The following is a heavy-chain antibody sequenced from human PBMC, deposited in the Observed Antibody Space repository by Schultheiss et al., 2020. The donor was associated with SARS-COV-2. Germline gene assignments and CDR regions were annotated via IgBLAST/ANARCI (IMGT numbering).Heavy chain of an antibody. CDR2: IYYSGST. CDR1: GGSFSGYY. D-gene: IGHD4-17*01. Sequence: SETLSLTCAVYGGSFSGYYWSWIRQPPGKGLEWIGYIYYSGSTYYNPSLKSRLSISVDTSKNQFSLKLSSVTAADTAVYYCARDYYGRQIDYWGQGTLVTVSS. V-gene: IGHV4-34*09. CDR3: ARDYYGRQIDY. J-gene: IGHJ4*02.